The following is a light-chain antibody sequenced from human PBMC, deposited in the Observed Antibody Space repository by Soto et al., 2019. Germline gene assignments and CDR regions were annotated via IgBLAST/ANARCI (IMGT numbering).Light chain of an antibody. Sequence: QSVLTQPASVSGSPGQTITISCTGTSSDIGGYNAVSWYQHHPGKAPKLIIYEVTHRPSGVSDRFSASKSGNTASLTISGLQAEDEADYYCNSFRVSHLYVFGPGPKVTVL. CDR3: NSFRVSHLYV. CDR2: EVT. V-gene: IGLV2-14*01. J-gene: IGLJ1*01. CDR1: SSDIGGYNA.